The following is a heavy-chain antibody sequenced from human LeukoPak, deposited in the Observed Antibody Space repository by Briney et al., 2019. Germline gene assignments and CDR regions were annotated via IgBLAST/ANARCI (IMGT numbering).Heavy chain of an antibody. CDR3: ARTTEDCSSTSCYQYWFDP. Sequence: TSETLSLTCTVSGDSISSYYWSWIRQPPGKGLEWIGYIHYSGSTSYNPSLKSRVTISVDTSKNQISLKVRSATAADTAVYYCARTTEDCSSTSCYQYWFDPWGQGTLVTVSS. V-gene: IGHV4-59*01. CDR2: IHYSGST. CDR1: GDSISSYY. J-gene: IGHJ5*02. D-gene: IGHD2-2*01.